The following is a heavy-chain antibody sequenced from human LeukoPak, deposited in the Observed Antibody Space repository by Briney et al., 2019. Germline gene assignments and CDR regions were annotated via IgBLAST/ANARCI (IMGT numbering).Heavy chain of an antibody. Sequence: ASVKVSCKASGYTFTGYYMHWVRQAPGQGLEWMGWINPNSGGSNYAQKFQGRVTMTRDTSISTAYMELSRLRSDDTAVYYCARDGEVEDGYNLPDSSWYFDLWGRGTLVTVSS. CDR1: GYTFTGYY. D-gene: IGHD5-24*01. J-gene: IGHJ2*01. CDR2: INPNSGGS. CDR3: ARDGEVEDGYNLPDSSWYFDL. V-gene: IGHV1-2*02.